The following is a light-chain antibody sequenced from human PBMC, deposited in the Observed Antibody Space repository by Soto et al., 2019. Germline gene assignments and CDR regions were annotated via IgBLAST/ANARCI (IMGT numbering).Light chain of an antibody. V-gene: IGKV3-15*01. CDR2: GAA. J-gene: IGKJ2*01. CDR3: QQYHSYPYT. Sequence: EIVMTQSPATLSVSPGERATLSCRASQSVFSSLAWFQQKPGQAPRLLIYGAATRATGIPARFSGSGSGTEFTLTISSLQSEDFATYYCQQYHSYPYTFGQGTNWRSN. CDR1: QSVFSS.